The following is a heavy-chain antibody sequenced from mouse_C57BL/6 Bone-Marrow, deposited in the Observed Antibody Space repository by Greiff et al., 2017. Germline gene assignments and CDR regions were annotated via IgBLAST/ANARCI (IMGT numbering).Heavy chain of an antibody. CDR2: INPNNGGT. CDR3: AREGSYGNSAWFAY. CDR1: GYTFTDYN. J-gene: IGHJ3*01. D-gene: IGHD2-1*01. Sequence: EVQLQQSGPELVKPGASVKMSCKASGYTFTDYNMHWVKQSHGKSLEWIGYINPNNGGTSYNQKFKGKATLTVNKSSSTAYMELRSLTSEDSAVYYCAREGSYGNSAWFAYWGQGTLVTVSA. V-gene: IGHV1-22*01.